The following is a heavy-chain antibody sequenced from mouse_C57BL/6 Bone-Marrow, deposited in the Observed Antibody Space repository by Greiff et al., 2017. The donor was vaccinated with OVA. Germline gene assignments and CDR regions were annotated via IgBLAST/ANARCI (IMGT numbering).Heavy chain of an antibody. CDR1: GYTFTTYP. CDR2: FHSYNDDT. J-gene: IGHJ3*01. Sequence: VQLQQSGAELVKPGASVKMSCKASGYTFTTYPIEWMKQNHGKSLEWIGNFHSYNDDTKYNEKFKGKATLTVEKSSCTVYIELSRVTTDYTAVYYGARRVHSIGGEGGFAYWGQGTMLTVSA. D-gene: IGHD3-3*01. V-gene: IGHV1-47*01. CDR3: ARRVHSIGGEGGFAY.